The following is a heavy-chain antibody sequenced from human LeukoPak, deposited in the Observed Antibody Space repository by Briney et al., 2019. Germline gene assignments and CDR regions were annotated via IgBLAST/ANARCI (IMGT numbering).Heavy chain of an antibody. CDR3: AREEGDGFDV. V-gene: IGHV3-53*04. CDR1: GFTVNSNY. CDR2: IYSADST. J-gene: IGHJ3*01. Sequence: GGSLRLSCAASGFTVNSNYMSWVRQAPGKGLEWVSIIYSADSTYYADSVKGRFTISRHNSKNTLYLQMNSLRAEDTAVYYCAREEGDGFDVWGQGTMVTVSS.